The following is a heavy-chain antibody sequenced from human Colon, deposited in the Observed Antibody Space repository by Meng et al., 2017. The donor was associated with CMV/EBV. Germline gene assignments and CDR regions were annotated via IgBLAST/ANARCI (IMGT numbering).Heavy chain of an antibody. CDR3: ARGNGWRFDY. J-gene: IGHJ4*02. CDR1: GYTFTSPS. V-gene: IGHV7-4-1*01. D-gene: IGHD6-19*01. Sequence: QVQLVQSGSELKKPGDSVKVSCQAAGYTFTSPSMNWVRHAPGQGLEWMGWININTGNPTYAQGFTGRFVFSLDTSVSTAYLQIDSLKADDTAVYYCARGNGWRFDYWGQGTLVTVSS. CDR2: ININTGNP.